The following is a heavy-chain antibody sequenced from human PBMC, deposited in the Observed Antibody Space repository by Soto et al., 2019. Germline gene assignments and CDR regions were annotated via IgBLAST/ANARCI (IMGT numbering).Heavy chain of an antibody. J-gene: IGHJ4*02. CDR1: GYTFTSYS. Sequence: GPSVKVSCKASGYTFTSYSMHWVRQAPGQRLEWMGWINAGNGNTKYSQKFQGRVTITRDTSASTAYMELSSLRSEDTAVYYCARGLNVYYFDYWGQGTLVTVSS. CDR3: ARGLNVYYFDY. V-gene: IGHV1-3*01. CDR2: INAGNGNT. D-gene: IGHD3-16*01.